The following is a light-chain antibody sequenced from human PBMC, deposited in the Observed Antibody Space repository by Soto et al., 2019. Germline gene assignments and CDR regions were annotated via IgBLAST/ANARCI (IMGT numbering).Light chain of an antibody. Sequence: EIVLTQYPCTLSLSPGERATLSCRASQSVSSSYLAWYQQKPGQAPRLLIYGASSRATGIPDRFSGSGSGTDFTLTISRLEPEDFAVYYCQQYGNSPTFGQGTRLEIK. V-gene: IGKV3-20*01. CDR3: QQYGNSPT. CDR2: GAS. CDR1: QSVSSSY. J-gene: IGKJ5*01.